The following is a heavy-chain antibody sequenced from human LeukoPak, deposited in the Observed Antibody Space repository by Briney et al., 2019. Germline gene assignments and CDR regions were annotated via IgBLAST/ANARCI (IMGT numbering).Heavy chain of an antibody. CDR1: GFTFSSYW. V-gene: IGHV3-7*04. D-gene: IGHD2-2*01. CDR3: ARDRRCSSTSCYYFDY. CDR2: IKQDGSEK. J-gene: IGHJ4*02. Sequence: PGGSLRLSCAASGFTFSSYWMTWVRQAPGKGLGWVANIKQDGSEKYYVDSVKGRFTISRDNAKNSLYLQMNSLRAEDTAVYYCARDRRCSSTSCYYFDYWGQGTLVTVSS.